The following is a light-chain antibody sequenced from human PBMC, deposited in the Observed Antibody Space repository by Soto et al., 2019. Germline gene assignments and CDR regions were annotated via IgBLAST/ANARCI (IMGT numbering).Light chain of an antibody. CDR3: AAWDDNLNAYV. CDR1: TSNIGTFY. CDR2: LGD. Sequence: QSVLTQPPSASSTPGQTVTISCSGSTSNIGTFYVYWYQHLPGMAPKLLIYLGDQRASGVSDRFSGSKSGTSASLAINGLRSDDEADYYCAAWDDNLNAYVFGSGTKVTVL. J-gene: IGLJ1*01. V-gene: IGLV1-47*02.